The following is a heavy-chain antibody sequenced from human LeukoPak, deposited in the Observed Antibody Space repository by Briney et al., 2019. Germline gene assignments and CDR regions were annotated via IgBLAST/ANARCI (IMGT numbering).Heavy chain of an antibody. CDR3: ARGGSRMSWFDP. CDR1: GFTFSSYW. Sequence: GGSLRLSCAASGFTFSSYWMHWVRQAPGKGQVWVSRINSVGSSTSYADSVKGRFTISRDNAKNTLYLQMNSLRAEDTAVYYCARGGSRMSWFDPWGQGTLVTVSS. V-gene: IGHV3-74*01. J-gene: IGHJ5*02. CDR2: INSVGSST. D-gene: IGHD1-26*01.